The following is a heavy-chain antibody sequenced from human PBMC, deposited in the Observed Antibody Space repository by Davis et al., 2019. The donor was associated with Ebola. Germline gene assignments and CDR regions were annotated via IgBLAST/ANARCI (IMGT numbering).Heavy chain of an antibody. CDR1: GFTFSSYS. CDR3: ARSVLRYFDWLID. CDR2: ISSSSSYI. D-gene: IGHD3-9*01. Sequence: GESLKISCAASGFTFSSYSMNWVRQAPGKGLEWVSSISSSSSYIYYADSVKGRFTISRDNAKNSLYLQMNSLRAEDTAVYYCARSVLRYFDWLIDWGQGTLVTVSS. J-gene: IGHJ4*02. V-gene: IGHV3-21*01.